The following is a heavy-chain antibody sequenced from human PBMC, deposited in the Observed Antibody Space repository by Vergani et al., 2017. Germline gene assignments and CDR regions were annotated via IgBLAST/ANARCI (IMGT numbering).Heavy chain of an antibody. D-gene: IGHD6-13*01. V-gene: IGHV5-51*01. CDR2: IYPGDSDT. J-gene: IGHJ5*02. Sequence: EVQLVQSGAEVKKPGESLKISCKGSGYSFTSYWIGWVRQMPGKGLEWMGIIYPGDSDTRYSPSFQGQVTISADKSISTAYLQWSSLKASDTAMYYCARWSSSSWYPTRWFDPWGQGTLVTVSS. CDR1: GYSFTSYW. CDR3: ARWSSSSWYPTRWFDP.